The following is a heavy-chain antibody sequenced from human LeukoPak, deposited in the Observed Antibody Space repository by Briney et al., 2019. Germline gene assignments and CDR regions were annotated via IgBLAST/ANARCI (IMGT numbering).Heavy chain of an antibody. CDR1: GFSFSSHW. CDR3: VRDVYIRRDSWYDVRSLDN. CDR2: INTDETSA. D-gene: IGHD6-13*01. V-gene: IGHV3-74*01. J-gene: IGHJ4*02. Sequence: PGGSLRLSCVASGFSFSSHWMHWVRQAPGKGLGWVSRINTDETSAVYAASVKGRFTVSRDNAKNTLYLQMTSLRAEDTAVYYCVRDVYIRRDSWYDVRSLDNWGQGTQVTVSS.